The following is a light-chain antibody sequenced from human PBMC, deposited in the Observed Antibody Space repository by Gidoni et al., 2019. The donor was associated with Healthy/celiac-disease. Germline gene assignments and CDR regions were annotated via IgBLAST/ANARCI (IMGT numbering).Light chain of an antibody. CDR1: QSVSSSY. Sequence: EIVLTQSPGTLSLSPGERATLSCRASQSVSSSYLAWYQQKPGQAPRLLIYGASSRATGIPDRFSGSGSGTDFTLTISRLEPEDFAVYYCQQYGSSLQWTFXQXTKVEIK. CDR2: GAS. CDR3: QQYGSSLQWT. V-gene: IGKV3-20*01. J-gene: IGKJ1*01.